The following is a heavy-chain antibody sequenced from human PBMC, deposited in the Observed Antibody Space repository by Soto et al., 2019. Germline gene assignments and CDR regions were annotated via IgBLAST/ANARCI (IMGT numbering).Heavy chain of an antibody. J-gene: IGHJ5*02. V-gene: IGHV4-39*01. Sequence: SETLSLTCTVSGGSISSSSYYWGWIRQPPGKGLEWIGSIYYSGSTYYNPSLKSRVTISVDTSKNQLSLKLSSVTAADTAVYYCARRNYDFWSGYPNWFDPWGQGTLVTVSS. CDR2: IYYSGST. D-gene: IGHD3-3*01. CDR1: GGSISSSSYY. CDR3: ARRNYDFWSGYPNWFDP.